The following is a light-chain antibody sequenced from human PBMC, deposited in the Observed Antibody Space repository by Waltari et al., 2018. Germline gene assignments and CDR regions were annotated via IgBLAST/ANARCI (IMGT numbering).Light chain of an antibody. J-gene: IGKJ3*01. Sequence: IPFTQSPSSLSSSVGARVGSPCRASQPITNYLNWYQQKPGKAPRLLIYDASNLQAGVPSRFSGSQSGTEFTFTIASLQPEDVATYYCQRYDNLPVFAFGPGTKLDIQ. CDR2: DAS. CDR3: QRYDNLPVFA. V-gene: IGKV1-33*01. CDR1: QPITNY.